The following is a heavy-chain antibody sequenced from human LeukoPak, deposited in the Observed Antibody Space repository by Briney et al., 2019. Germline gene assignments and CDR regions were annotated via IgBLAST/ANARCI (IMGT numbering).Heavy chain of an antibody. J-gene: IGHJ4*02. D-gene: IGHD6-13*01. CDR2: LYPSGST. CDR3: ARDQDYSSSWAFDY. V-gene: IGHV4-4*07. Sequence: PSETLSLTCTVSGGSIRSYYWSWIRQPAGEGLEWIGRLYPSGSTNYNPSLKSRVTMSVDTSKNQFSLKLISVTAADTAVYYCARDQDYSSSWAFDYWGQGTLVTVSS. CDR1: GGSIRSYY.